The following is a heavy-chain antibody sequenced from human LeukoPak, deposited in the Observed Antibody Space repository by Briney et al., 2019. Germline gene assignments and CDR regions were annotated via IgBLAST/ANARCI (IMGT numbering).Heavy chain of an antibody. J-gene: IGHJ4*02. CDR1: GGSISSGDYY. CDR3: ARGPDSSGYYYIDY. D-gene: IGHD3-22*01. Sequence: PSQTLSLTCTVSGGSISSGDYYWSWIRQPPGKGLEWIGYIYHSGSTHFNPSLKSRVTISVDTSKNQFSLKLSSVTAADTAVYFCARGPDSSGYYYIDYWGQGTLVTVSS. CDR2: IYHSGST. V-gene: IGHV4-30-4*01.